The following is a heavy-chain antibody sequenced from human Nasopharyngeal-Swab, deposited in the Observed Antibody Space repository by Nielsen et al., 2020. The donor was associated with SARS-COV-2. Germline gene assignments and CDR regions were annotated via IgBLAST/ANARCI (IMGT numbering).Heavy chain of an antibody. V-gene: IGHV1-2*06. Sequence: ASVNVSRKASGYTFTGFYVHWVRQAPGQGLECLGRINPSNGVTIYAQKFQGRVTITRDTSNSTVDMELSRLRSDDTAVYYCVREGDNWEFDSWGQGTLVTVSS. D-gene: IGHD1-26*01. CDR2: INPSNGVT. CDR1: GYTFTGFY. J-gene: IGHJ4*02. CDR3: VREGDNWEFDS.